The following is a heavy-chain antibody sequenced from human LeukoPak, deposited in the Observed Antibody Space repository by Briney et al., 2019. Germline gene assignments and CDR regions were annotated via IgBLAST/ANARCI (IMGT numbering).Heavy chain of an antibody. CDR2: IFGRGGRL. CDR1: GFTFGSHA. Sequence: GVSLGLPCDASGFTFGSHAMYCVRQAPGKGLEWVADIFGRGGRLHYADPVQGAFTISRDNSRNTVYLQINSLRAEDTAVYYCGKTTIGYSSGQRPAWPVDYWGQGALVT. V-gene: IGHV3-23*01. J-gene: IGHJ4*02. D-gene: IGHD5-18*01. CDR3: GKTTIGYSSGQRPAWPVDY.